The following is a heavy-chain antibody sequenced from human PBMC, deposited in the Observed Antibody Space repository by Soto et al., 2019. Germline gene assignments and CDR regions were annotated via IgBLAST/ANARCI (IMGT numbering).Heavy chain of an antibody. V-gene: IGHV3-23*01. Sequence: PWGSLRLSCSASGFTFSSYAMSWVRQAPGKGLEWVSAISGSGGSTYYADSVKGRFTISRDNSKNTLYLQMNSLRAEDTAVYYCAKGIIRYCSSTSCYSDYYGMDVWGQGTTVTVSS. J-gene: IGHJ6*02. CDR1: GFTFSSYA. D-gene: IGHD2-2*01. CDR3: AKGIIRYCSSTSCYSDYYGMDV. CDR2: ISGSGGST.